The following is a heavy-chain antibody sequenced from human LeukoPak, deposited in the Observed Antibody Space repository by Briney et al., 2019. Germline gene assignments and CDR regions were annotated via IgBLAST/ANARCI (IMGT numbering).Heavy chain of an antibody. Sequence: AASVKVSCKASGGTFSSYAISWVRQAPGQGLEWMGGIIPIFGTANYAQKFQGRVTITADESTSTAYMGLSSLRSEDTAVYYCARVDGGPNDYGDYGQMGYYYYGMDVWGQGTTVTVS. V-gene: IGHV1-69*13. CDR3: ARVDGGPNDYGDYGQMGYYYYGMDV. CDR1: GGTFSSYA. CDR2: IIPIFGTA. D-gene: IGHD4-17*01. J-gene: IGHJ6*02.